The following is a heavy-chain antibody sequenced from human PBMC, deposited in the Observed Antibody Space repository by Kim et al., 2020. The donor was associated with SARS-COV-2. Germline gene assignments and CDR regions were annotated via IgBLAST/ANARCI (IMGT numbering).Heavy chain of an antibody. D-gene: IGHD2-2*02. CDR3: TTDLNPRKNFRAVVVVPAAIRNYYYYMDV. J-gene: IGHJ6*03. V-gene: IGHV3-23*01. Sequence: GGSLRLSCPASGFTFSSYAMNWVRQAPGKGLEWVSGISGSGAATYFADSVNGRFTISRDDSKNTLYLQMNSLKTEDTAVYYCTTDLNPRKNFRAVVVVPAAIRNYYYYMDVWGKGTTVTVSS. CDR2: ISGSGAAT. CDR1: GFTFSSYA.